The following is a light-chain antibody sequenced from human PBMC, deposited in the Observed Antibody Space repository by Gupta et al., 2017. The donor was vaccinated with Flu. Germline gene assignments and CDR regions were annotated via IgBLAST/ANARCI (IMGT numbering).Light chain of an antibody. Sequence: QSVLTQPPSASGTPGQRVAISCSGSSSNIGSNAVTWYQQLPGTAPKLLIYSKNRRPSGVPDRFSGSKSGTSASMAISGLQSEDEADYYCAAWDDRLNGFVFGTGTKVTVL. CDR2: SKN. J-gene: IGLJ1*01. CDR1: SSNIGSNA. V-gene: IGLV1-44*01. CDR3: AAWDDRLNGFV.